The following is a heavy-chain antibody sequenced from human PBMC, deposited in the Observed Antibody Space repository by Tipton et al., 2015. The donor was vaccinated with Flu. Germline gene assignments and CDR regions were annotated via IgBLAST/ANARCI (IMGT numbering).Heavy chain of an antibody. D-gene: IGHD1/OR15-1a*01. Sequence: GSLRLSCAASGFTFSSYWMSWVRQAPGKGLEWVANIKQDGSEKYYVDSVKGRFTISRDNAKTSLYLQMNSLRAEDTAVYYCARDLVMEHPAYWGQGTLVTVSS. CDR3: ARDLVMEHPAY. CDR1: GFTFSSYW. CDR2: IKQDGSEK. V-gene: IGHV3-7*01. J-gene: IGHJ4*02.